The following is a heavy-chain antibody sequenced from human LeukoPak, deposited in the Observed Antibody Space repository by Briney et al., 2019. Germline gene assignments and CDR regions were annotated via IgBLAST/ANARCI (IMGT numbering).Heavy chain of an antibody. Sequence: GESLKISCKGSGYSFTSYWIGWVRQMPGKGLEWMGIIYPGDSDTRYSPSFQGQVTISADKSISTAYLPWSSLKASATAMYYCARTPYYYDNPLDYWGQGTLVTVSS. D-gene: IGHD3-22*01. CDR1: GYSFTSYW. CDR2: IYPGDSDT. J-gene: IGHJ4*02. CDR3: ARTPYYYDNPLDY. V-gene: IGHV5-51*01.